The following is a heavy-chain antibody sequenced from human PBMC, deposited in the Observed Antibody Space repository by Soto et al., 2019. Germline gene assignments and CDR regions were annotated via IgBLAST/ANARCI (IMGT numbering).Heavy chain of an antibody. V-gene: IGHV1-69*13. CDR1: GGTFSSYA. CDR3: AGRIHDFWSGAYGY. D-gene: IGHD3-3*01. CDR2: IIPIFGTA. J-gene: IGHJ4*02. Sequence: GASVKVSCKASGGTFSSYAISWVRQAPGQGLEWMGGIIPIFGTANYAQKFQGRVTITADESTSTAYMELSSLRSEDTAVYYCAGRIHDFWSGAYGYWGQGTLVTVSS.